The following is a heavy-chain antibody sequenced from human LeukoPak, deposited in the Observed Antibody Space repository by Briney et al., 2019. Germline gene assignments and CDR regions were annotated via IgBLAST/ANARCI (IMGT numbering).Heavy chain of an antibody. CDR1: GFTVSSDY. D-gene: IGHD3-3*01. CDR2: IYSGGNT. CDR3: ARLLHYDFWSGYYFDS. V-gene: IGHV3-66*04. J-gene: IGHJ4*02. Sequence: GGSLRLSCAASGFTVSSDYMSWVRQAPGKGLEWVSIIYSGGNTCYADSVKGRFSISRDNSKNTVYLQMNSLRLEDTAVYYCARLLHYDFWSGYYFDSWGQGTLVTVSS.